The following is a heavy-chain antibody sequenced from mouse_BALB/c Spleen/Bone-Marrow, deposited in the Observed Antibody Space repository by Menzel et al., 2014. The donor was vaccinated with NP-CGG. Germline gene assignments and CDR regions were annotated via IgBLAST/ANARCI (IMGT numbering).Heavy chain of an antibody. J-gene: IGHJ3*01. D-gene: IGHD2-4*01. Sequence: VQLQQPGAELVKPGASVKLSCTASGFNIXDTYMHWVKQRPERGLEWIGRIDPANGNTKYDPKFQGKATITADTSSNTAYLQLSSLTSEDTAVYYCASLDDYIYWGQGTLVTVSA. CDR1: GFNIXDTY. V-gene: IGHV14-3*02. CDR3: ASLDDYIY. CDR2: IDPANGNT.